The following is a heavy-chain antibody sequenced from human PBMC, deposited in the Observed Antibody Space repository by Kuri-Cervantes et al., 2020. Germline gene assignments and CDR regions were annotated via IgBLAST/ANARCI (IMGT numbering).Heavy chain of an antibody. CDR1: GYTFTGYY. CDR2: INPNSGGT. J-gene: IGHJ6*02. Sequence: ASVKVSCKASGYTFTGYYMHWVRQAPGQGLEWMGWINPNSGGTNYAQKFQGRVTMTRDTSINTAYMELSRLRSDDTAVYYCARVWFGEPTPYYYYYYGMDVWGQGTTVTVSS. V-gene: IGHV1-2*02. D-gene: IGHD3-10*01. CDR3: ARVWFGEPTPYYYYYYGMDV.